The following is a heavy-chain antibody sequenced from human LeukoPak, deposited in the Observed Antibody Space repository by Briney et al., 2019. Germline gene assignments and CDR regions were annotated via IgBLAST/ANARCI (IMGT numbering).Heavy chain of an antibody. CDR1: GYTFTSFD. V-gene: IGHV1-8*01. J-gene: IGHJ6*03. CDR3: AADRDPIYDYVWGSYHPYYMDV. CDR2: MNPNSGNT. D-gene: IGHD3-16*02. Sequence: ASVKVSCKASGYTFTSFDINWVRQATGQGLEWMGWMNPNSGNTGYAQKFQGRVTMTRNTSISTAYMELSSLRSEDTAVYYCAADRDPIYDYVWGSYHPYYMDVWGKGTTVTVSS.